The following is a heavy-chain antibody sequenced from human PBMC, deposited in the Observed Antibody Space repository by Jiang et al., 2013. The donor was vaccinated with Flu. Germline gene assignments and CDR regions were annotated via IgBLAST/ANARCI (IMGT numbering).Heavy chain of an antibody. Sequence: SGGTFSSYAISWVRQAPGQGLEWMGGIIPIFGTANYAQKFQGRVTITADESTSTAYMELSSLRSEDTAVYYCAREYSSSWYGADAFDIWGQGTMVTVSS. D-gene: IGHD6-13*01. CDR3: AREYSSSWYGADAFDI. CDR1: GGTFSSYA. V-gene: IGHV1-69*01. J-gene: IGHJ3*02. CDR2: IIPIFGTA.